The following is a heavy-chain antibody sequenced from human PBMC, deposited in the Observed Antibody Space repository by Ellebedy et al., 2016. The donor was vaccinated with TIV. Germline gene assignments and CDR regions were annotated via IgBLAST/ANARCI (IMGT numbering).Heavy chain of an antibody. J-gene: IGHJ4*02. CDR1: GFTFDDYA. D-gene: IGHD3-22*01. CDR2: ISWNSGSI. CDR3: ANLGYDSY. V-gene: IGHV3-9*01. Sequence: GGSLRLXXAASGFTFDDYAMHWVRQAPGKGLEWVSGISWNSGSIGYADSVKGRFTISRDNAKNSLYLQMNSLRAEDTALYYCANLGYDSYWGQGTLVTVSS.